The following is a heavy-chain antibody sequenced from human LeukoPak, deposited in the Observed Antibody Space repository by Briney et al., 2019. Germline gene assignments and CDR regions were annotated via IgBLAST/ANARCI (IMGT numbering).Heavy chain of an antibody. Sequence: GASVKVSCKASGYTLTNYGIAWVRQAPGQGLEWMGWTSSYNSNTKYEQKFQGRVTMTTDTSTSTAYMELRSLRSDDTAVYYCARVISNPTRYYFDYWGQGTLVTASS. CDR3: ARVISNPTRYYFDY. D-gene: IGHD3-10*01. CDR1: GYTLTNYG. V-gene: IGHV1-18*01. J-gene: IGHJ4*02. CDR2: TSSYNSNT.